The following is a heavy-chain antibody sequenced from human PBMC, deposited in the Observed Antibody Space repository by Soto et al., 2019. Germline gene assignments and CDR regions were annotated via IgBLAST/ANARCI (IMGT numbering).Heavy chain of an antibody. V-gene: IGHV4-4*02. CDR1: GDSITGDEW. CDR2: IHHSGAT. Sequence: QVQLQESGPGLVQPSGTLSLTCAVSGDSITGDEWWSWVRQPPGKGLEWIGEIHHSGATNYNPSLKSRVTISIDKSKHQFSLKLNSVTAADTAMFYCATQGFYRMGVWGRGTTVTVSS. CDR3: ATQGFYRMGV. J-gene: IGHJ6*02.